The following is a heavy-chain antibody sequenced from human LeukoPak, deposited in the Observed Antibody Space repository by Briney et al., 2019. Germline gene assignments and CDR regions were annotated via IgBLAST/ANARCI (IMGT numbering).Heavy chain of an antibody. Sequence: GGSLRLSCTASGFTFSSYAMNWIRQAPGKGLEWVSGIGAGGTFTYYADSVKGRFTIFRDNSRNTLYLQMNSLRAEDTAVYYCAKDEGALRRVGATHFDYWGQGTLVTVSS. CDR3: AKDEGALRRVGATHFDY. V-gene: IGHV3-23*01. J-gene: IGHJ4*02. CDR1: GFTFSSYA. D-gene: IGHD1-26*01. CDR2: IGAGGTFT.